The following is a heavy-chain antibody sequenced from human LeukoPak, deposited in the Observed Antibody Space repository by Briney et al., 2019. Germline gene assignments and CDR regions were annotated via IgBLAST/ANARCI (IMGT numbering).Heavy chain of an antibody. D-gene: IGHD6-19*01. CDR2: IYYSGST. CDR1: TGSLSSYC. J-gene: IGHJ3*02. Sequence: SGTLSPTCTVSTGSLSSYCWSWIRQPPGKGREWIGYIYYSGSTNYNPSLKSRVTISEDPSKNQFSLKLSSVTAADTAVYYCARLVIAVAGLAFDIWGQGTMVTVSS. V-gene: IGHV4-59*08. CDR3: ARLVIAVAGLAFDI.